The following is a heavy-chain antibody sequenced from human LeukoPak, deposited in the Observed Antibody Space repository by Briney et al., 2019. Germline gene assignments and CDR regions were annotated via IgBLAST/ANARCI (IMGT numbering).Heavy chain of an antibody. CDR2: IHTSGST. V-gene: IGHV4-61*02. D-gene: IGHD1-26*01. J-gene: IGHJ4*02. CDR1: GGAINSGSYH. Sequence: PSETLSLTCTVYGGAINSGSYHWSWIRQPAGKGLEWIGRIHTSGSTNYNPSLNSRVTISLDTSKNQFSLNLSSVTAADTAVYYCARGGSYSDFDSWGQGTLVTVSS. CDR3: ARGGSYSDFDS.